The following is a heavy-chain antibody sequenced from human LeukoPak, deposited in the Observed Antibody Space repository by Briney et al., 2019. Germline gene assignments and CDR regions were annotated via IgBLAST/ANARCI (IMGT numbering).Heavy chain of an antibody. CDR3: ARVLVAATRLSSGFDP. CDR2: IYHSGST. D-gene: IGHD2-15*01. J-gene: IGHJ5*02. V-gene: IGHV4-38-2*01. Sequence: SETLSLTCAVSGYSISSGYYWGWIRQPPGKGLEWIGSIYHSGSTYYNPSHKSRVTIPVDTSKNQFSLKLSSVTAADTAVYYCARVLVAATRLSSGFDPWGQGTLVTVSS. CDR1: GYSISSGYY.